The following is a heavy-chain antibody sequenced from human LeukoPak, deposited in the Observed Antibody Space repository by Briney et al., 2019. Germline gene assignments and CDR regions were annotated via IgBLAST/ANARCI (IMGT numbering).Heavy chain of an antibody. Sequence: GGSLRLSCSASGFTFSTYAMHWVRQAPGKGLEYVSAISSNGGSTYYADSVKGRFTISRDNSKNMMYLQMRGLRAEDTAVYYCVKESPDGAFNIWGQGTMVTVSS. CDR3: VKESPDGAFNI. D-gene: IGHD5-24*01. CDR1: GFTFSTYA. CDR2: ISSNGGST. J-gene: IGHJ3*02. V-gene: IGHV3-64D*06.